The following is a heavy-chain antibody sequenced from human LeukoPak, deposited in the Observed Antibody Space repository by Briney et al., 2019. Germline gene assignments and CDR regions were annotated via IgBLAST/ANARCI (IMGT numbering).Heavy chain of an antibody. V-gene: IGHV4-34*01. J-gene: IGHJ4*02. CDR2: INHSGST. Sequence: SETLSLTCTVYGGSFSGYYWSWIRQPARKGLEWIGEINHSGSTNYNPSLKSRVTISVDTSKNQFSLNLSSVTAADTAVYYCASSGLRMDWGQGTLVTVSS. D-gene: IGHD2-15*01. CDR3: ASSGLRMD. CDR1: GGSFSGYY.